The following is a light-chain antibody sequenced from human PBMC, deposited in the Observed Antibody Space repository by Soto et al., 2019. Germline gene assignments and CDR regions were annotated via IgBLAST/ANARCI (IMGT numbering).Light chain of an antibody. Sequence: AIRMTQSPSSFSASTGDRVTITCRASQAISSYLAWYQQKPGKAPKLLIYAASTVQSGVPSSFSGSGSGTDFNFTISCLWSEDFATYYCQQYYNYPRTFGQGTQVESK. V-gene: IGKV1-8*01. J-gene: IGKJ2*01. CDR3: QQYYNYPRT. CDR1: QAISSY. CDR2: AAS.